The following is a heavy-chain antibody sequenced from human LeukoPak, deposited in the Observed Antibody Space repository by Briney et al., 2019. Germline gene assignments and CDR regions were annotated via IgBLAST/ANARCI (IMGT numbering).Heavy chain of an antibody. V-gene: IGHV3-30-3*01. CDR2: ISYDGSNK. D-gene: IGHD1-26*01. CDR3: AKDKFMGLDY. J-gene: IGHJ4*02. CDR1: GFTFSSYA. Sequence: PGGSLRLSCAASGFTFSSYAMSWVRQAPGKGLERVAVISYDGSNKYYADSVKGRFTISRDNSKNTLYLQMNSLRAEDTAVYYCAKDKFMGLDYWGQGTLVTVSS.